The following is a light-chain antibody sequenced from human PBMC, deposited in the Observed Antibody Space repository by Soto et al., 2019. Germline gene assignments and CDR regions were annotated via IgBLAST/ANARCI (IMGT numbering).Light chain of an antibody. Sequence: DIQMTQSPSTLSASVGDRVTITCRATQSISSSLAWYQQKPGKAPKLLIYKASTLESGVPSRFSGSGSGTEFTLTINSLRPDDFATYYCQQYDSFPLTFGGGTKVEIK. CDR3: QQYDSFPLT. CDR2: KAS. V-gene: IGKV1-5*03. CDR1: QSISSS. J-gene: IGKJ4*01.